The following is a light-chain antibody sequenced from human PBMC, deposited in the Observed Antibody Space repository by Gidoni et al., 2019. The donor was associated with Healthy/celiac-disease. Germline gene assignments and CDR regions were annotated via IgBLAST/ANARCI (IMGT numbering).Light chain of an antibody. CDR3: QQYGSSPRVT. J-gene: IGKJ5*01. Sequence: IVLSQSPRALSLSPGERATISCRASQCVSSSYLAWYQHKPGQAPRLLIYGASSRATGIPDRFSGSGSGTDFTLTISRLEPEDFAVYYCQQYGSSPRVTFGQGTRLEIK. CDR1: QCVSSSY. V-gene: IGKV3-20*01. CDR2: GAS.